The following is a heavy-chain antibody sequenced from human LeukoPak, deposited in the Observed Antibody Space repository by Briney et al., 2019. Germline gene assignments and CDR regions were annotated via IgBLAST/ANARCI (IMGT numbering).Heavy chain of an antibody. CDR1: GFTFSLYW. CDR2: INQDGSEQ. CDR3: ARDGDVSGYSD. J-gene: IGHJ4*02. V-gene: IGHV3-7*01. Sequence: GGSLRLSCAASGFTFSLYWMSWVRQDPRKGLEWVANINQDGSEQYYVDSVKGRFTISRDNAKNSLYLQMNSLRAEDTAVYYCARDGDVSGYSDWGQGTLVTVSS. D-gene: IGHD3-22*01.